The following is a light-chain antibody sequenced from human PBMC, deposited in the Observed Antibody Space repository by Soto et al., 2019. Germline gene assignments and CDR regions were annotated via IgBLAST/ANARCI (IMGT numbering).Light chain of an antibody. CDR1: XXNIGNNY. CDR2: DNN. V-gene: IGLV1-51*01. Sequence: QSVLTQPPSVSAAPGQKVSISCSGSXXNIGNNYVSWYQQLPGTAPKLLIYDNNRRPSGIPDRFYGSKSGTSATLGITGLQTGDEADYYCGTWDSRLSAVVFGGGTKVTVL. J-gene: IGLJ2*01. CDR3: GTWDSRLSAVV.